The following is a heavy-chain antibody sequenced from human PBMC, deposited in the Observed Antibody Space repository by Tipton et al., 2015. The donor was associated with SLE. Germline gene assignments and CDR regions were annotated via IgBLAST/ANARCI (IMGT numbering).Heavy chain of an antibody. CDR2: ISTRGNT. V-gene: IGHV4-61*02. Sequence: TLSLTCTVSGASISSGSYYWSWIRQPARKGLEWLGRISTRGNTNYNPSLKSRITISLDTSKNQFSLKLSSVSAADTAVYYCARGGGNRGILDYWGQGTLVTVSS. CDR1: GASISSGSYY. J-gene: IGHJ4*02. D-gene: IGHD4-23*01. CDR3: ARGGGNRGILDY.